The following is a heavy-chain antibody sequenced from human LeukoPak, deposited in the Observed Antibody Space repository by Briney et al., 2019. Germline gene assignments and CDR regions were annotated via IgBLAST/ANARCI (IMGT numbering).Heavy chain of an antibody. CDR2: ITISGTYI. J-gene: IGHJ4*02. D-gene: IGHD2-15*01. Sequence: PGGSLRLSCAAYGFILSDYNMNWDRQAPGKGLEWVSFITISGTYITYADSVKGRFTISRDNAKNSLYLQMNSLRAEDTADCARDLSATARAYDYWGQGSLVTVSS. CDR3: ARDLSATARAYDY. CDR1: GFILSDYN. V-gene: IGHV3-21*01.